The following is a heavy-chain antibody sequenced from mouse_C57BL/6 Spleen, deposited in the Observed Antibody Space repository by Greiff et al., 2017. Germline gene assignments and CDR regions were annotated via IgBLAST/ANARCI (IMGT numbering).Heavy chain of an antibody. V-gene: IGHV1-69*01. D-gene: IGHD2-4*01. CDR3: ARWGYDYGFAY. Sequence: QVQLQQPGAELVMPGASVKLSCKASGYTFPSYWMHWVQQRPGQGLAWIGEIDPSDSYTNYNQKFKGKSTLTEDKSSSKAYMQLSILTSEDSAVYYCARWGYDYGFAYWGQGTLVTVSA. CDR2: IDPSDSYT. J-gene: IGHJ3*01. CDR1: GYTFPSYW.